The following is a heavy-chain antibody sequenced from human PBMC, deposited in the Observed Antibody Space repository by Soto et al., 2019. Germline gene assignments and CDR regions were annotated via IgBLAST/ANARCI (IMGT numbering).Heavy chain of an antibody. J-gene: IGHJ6*02. CDR2: IYSDNNT. Sequence: EVQLVETGGDLIQPGGSLRLSCAASGFTVSSDSMTWVRQAPGKGLEWISIIYSDNNTDYADSVKGRFSISRDTSKNILYLQMMSLRAEDTAEYYCARHYSAMGVWGQGTTVTVSS. V-gene: IGHV3-53*02. CDR1: GFTVSSDS. CDR3: ARHYSAMGV.